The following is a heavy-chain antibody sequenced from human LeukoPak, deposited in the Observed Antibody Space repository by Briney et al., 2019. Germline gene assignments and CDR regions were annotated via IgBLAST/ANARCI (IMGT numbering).Heavy chain of an antibody. CDR1: GFTFSSYE. V-gene: IGHV3-48*03. J-gene: IGHJ4*02. Sequence: PGGSLRLSCAASGFTFSSYEMNWVRQAPGKGLEWVSYISSSGTTIYYADSVKGRFTISRDNAKNSLYLQMNSLRAEDTAVYYCARGPDSSVEYWGQGTLVTVSS. CDR2: ISSSGTTI. D-gene: IGHD3-22*01. CDR3: ARGPDSSVEY.